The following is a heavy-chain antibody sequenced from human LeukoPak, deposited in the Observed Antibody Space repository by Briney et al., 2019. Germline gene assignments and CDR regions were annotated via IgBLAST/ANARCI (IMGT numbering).Heavy chain of an antibody. V-gene: IGHV4-61*02. CDR3: ARDFAF. J-gene: IGHJ4*02. CDR1: GGSISSGSYY. Sequence: SETLSLTCMVSGGSISSGSYYWSWIRQPAGKGLEWIGRIYTSGSTNYNPSLKSRVTISVDTSKNQFSLKLSSVTAADTAVYYCARDFAFWGQGTLVTVSS. CDR2: IYTSGST.